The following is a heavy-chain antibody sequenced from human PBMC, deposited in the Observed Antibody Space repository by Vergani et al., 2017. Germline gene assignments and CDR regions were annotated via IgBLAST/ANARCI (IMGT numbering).Heavy chain of an antibody. CDR2: SYYSGST. V-gene: IGHV4-59*08. CDR1: GGSISSYY. D-gene: IGHD2-21*02. J-gene: IGHJ5*02. CDR3: ARCCRGDPGFDP. Sequence: QVQLQESGPGLVKPSETLSLTCTVSGGSISSYYWSWIRQPPGKGLDGIGYSYYSGSTNYNPSVNSRVTISVDTSKNQFSLKLSCVAAADTAVYYCARCCRGDPGFDPWGQGTLVTVSS.